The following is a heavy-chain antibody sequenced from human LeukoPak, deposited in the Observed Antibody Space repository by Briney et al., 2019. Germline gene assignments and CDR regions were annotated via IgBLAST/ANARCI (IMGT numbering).Heavy chain of an antibody. V-gene: IGHV1-69*05. CDR1: GGTFSSYA. Sequence: ASVKVSCKASGGTFSSYAISWVRQAPGQGLEWMGGIIPIFGTANYAQKFQGRVTITTDESTRTAYMELSSLRSEDTAVYYCARGSVLRYFDWLSNPFDYWGQGTLVTVSS. CDR2: IIPIFGTA. D-gene: IGHD3-9*01. CDR3: ARGSVLRYFDWLSNPFDY. J-gene: IGHJ4*02.